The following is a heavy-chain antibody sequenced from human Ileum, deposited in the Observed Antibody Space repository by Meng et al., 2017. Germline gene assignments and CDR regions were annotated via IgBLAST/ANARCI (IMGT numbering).Heavy chain of an antibody. D-gene: IGHD2-8*01. J-gene: IGHJ4*02. CDR2: VHHTRGA. CDR1: GDSVSNGNW. CDR3: ARNGANSSDY. Sequence: GSLRLSCAVSGDSVSNGNWWSWVRQPPGKGLEWIGEVHHTRGATYNPSLKSRVSISVDKSKNQLSLRLNSVTAADTAVYYCARNGANSSDYWGQGTLVTVSS. V-gene: IGHV4-4*02.